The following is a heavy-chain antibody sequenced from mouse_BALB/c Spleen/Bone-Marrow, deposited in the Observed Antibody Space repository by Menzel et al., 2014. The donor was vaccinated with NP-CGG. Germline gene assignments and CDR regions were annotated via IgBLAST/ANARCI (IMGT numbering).Heavy chain of an antibody. Sequence: EVKLEESGGGLVQPGGSRKLSCAASGFTFSNFGMHWVRQAPEKGLERVAYISNGSSPIYYADTVKGRFTISRDNPKNTLFLQMTSLRSEDTAMYYCARKGAMITHYYAMDYWGQGTSVTVSS. J-gene: IGHJ4*01. CDR1: GFTFSNFG. CDR2: ISNGSSPI. V-gene: IGHV5-17*02. CDR3: ARKGAMITHYYAMDY. D-gene: IGHD2-4*01.